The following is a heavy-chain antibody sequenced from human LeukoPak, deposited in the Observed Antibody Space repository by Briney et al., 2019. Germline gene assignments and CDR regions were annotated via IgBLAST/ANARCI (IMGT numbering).Heavy chain of an antibody. D-gene: IGHD4-17*01. CDR1: GFTFSSYV. CDR3: AKDGPTTVTPSGMDV. J-gene: IGHJ6*02. Sequence: TGGSLRLSCAASGFTFSSYVMHWVRQAPGKGLEWVAVISYDGSNKYYADSVKGRFTISRDNSKNTLYLQMNSLRAEDTAVYYCAKDGPTTVTPSGMDVWGQGTTVTVSS. CDR2: ISYDGSNK. V-gene: IGHV3-30*18.